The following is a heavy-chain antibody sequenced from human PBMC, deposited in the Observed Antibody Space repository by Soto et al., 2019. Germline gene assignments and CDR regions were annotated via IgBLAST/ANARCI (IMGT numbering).Heavy chain of an antibody. CDR3: ARRCGGSCSYDAFDI. Sequence: EVQLVESGGGLVKPGGSLRLSCAASGFTFSSYSMNWVRQDPGKGLEWVSAISRSSSYIYYADAVKGRFTISRDNAKNSLYRQRTSLRAEDTAVYYWARRCGGSCSYDAFDIWGQGTMVTVSS. J-gene: IGHJ3*02. D-gene: IGHD2-15*01. CDR2: ISRSSSYI. V-gene: IGHV3-21*01. CDR1: GFTFSSYS.